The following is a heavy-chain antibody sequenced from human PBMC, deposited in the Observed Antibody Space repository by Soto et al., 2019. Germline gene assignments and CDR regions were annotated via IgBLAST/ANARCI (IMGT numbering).Heavy chain of an antibody. J-gene: IGHJ5*02. Sequence: SVKVSGKASGGTFSSYAISWVRQAPGQGREWMGGIIPIFGRANYAQKFQGRVTMTADEATSTAYMELSGLRSEDTAVYYCARVSYYGSGSYSPTGFDPLCQGTLLTVSS. CDR3: ARVSYYGSGSYSPTGFDP. CDR2: IIPIFGRA. CDR1: GGTFSSYA. V-gene: IGHV1-69*13. D-gene: IGHD3-10*01.